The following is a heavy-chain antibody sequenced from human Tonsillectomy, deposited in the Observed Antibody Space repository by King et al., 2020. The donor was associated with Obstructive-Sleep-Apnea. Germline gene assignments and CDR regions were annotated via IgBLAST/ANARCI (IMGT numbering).Heavy chain of an antibody. CDR2: ISSSTSYI. CDR3: ARAPDYGDYLGWFAP. CDR1: GFTFSSYS. J-gene: IGHJ5*02. D-gene: IGHD4-17*01. V-gene: IGHV3-21*01. Sequence: VQLVESGGGLVKPGGSLRLSCAASGFTFSSYSMNWVRQAPGKGLEWVSSISSSTSYIYYADSGQGRFTISRDNAKNSLYLQMISLRVEDTAVYYCARAPDYGDYLGWFAPWGQGTLVAVSS.